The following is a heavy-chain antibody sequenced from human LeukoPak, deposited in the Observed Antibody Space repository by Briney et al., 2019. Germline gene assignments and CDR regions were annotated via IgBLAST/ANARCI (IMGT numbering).Heavy chain of an antibody. Sequence: ASVKVSCKASGYTFTSYGISWVRQAPGQGLEWMGWISAYNGNTNYAQKLQGRVTMTTDTSTSTAYMELRSLRSDDTAVYYCARDSVSSSWYGSFGGYWGQGTLVTVSS. D-gene: IGHD6-13*01. J-gene: IGHJ4*02. CDR2: ISAYNGNT. V-gene: IGHV1-18*01. CDR1: GYTFTSYG. CDR3: ARDSVSSSWYGSFGGY.